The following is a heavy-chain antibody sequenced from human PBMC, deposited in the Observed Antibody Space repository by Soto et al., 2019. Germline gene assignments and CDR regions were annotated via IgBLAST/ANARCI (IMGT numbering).Heavy chain of an antibody. J-gene: IGHJ6*03. CDR3: ARQYYDFWSADYMDV. CDR2: INAGNGNT. D-gene: IGHD3-3*01. Sequence: QVQLVQSGAEVKKPGASVKVSCKASGYTFTSYAMHWVRQAPGQRLEWMGWINAGNGNTKYSQKFQGRVTITRDTSASTAYMELSSLRSEDTAVYYCARQYYDFWSADYMDVWGKGTTVTVSS. CDR1: GYTFTSYA. V-gene: IGHV1-3*01.